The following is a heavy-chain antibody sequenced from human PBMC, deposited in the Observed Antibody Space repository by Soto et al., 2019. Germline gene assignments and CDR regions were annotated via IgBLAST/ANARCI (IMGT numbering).Heavy chain of an antibody. J-gene: IGHJ6*02. CDR3: AREKGYCRYYYYYGMDV. Sequence: GGSLRLSCAASGFTFSSYSMNWVRQAPGKGLEWVSSISSSSSYIYYADSVKGRFTISRDNAKNSLYLQMNSLRAEDTAVYYCAREKGYCRYYYYYGMDVWGQGTTVTVSS. D-gene: IGHD2-21*01. V-gene: IGHV3-21*01. CDR2: ISSSSSYI. CDR1: GFTFSSYS.